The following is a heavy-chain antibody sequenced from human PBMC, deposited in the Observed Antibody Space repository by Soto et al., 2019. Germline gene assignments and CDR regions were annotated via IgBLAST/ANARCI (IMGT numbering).Heavy chain of an antibody. CDR2: ISAYNGNT. V-gene: IGHV1-18*01. Sequence: QVQLVQSGAEVKKPGASVKVSCKASGYTFTSYGISWVRQAPGQGLEWMGWISAYNGNTNYAQKLQGRVTMTTDISTSTGYMELRSLRSDDTAVYYCAREVGYSSSWSYTLFDYWGQGTLVTVSS. CDR3: AREVGYSSSWSYTLFDY. CDR1: GYTFTSYG. D-gene: IGHD6-13*01. J-gene: IGHJ4*02.